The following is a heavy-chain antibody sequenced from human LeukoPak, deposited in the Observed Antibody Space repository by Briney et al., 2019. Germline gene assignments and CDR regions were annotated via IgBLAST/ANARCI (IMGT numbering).Heavy chain of an antibody. CDR1: GGTFSSYT. J-gene: IGHJ5*02. D-gene: IGHD2-2*01. V-gene: IGHV1-69*02. CDR2: IIPILGIA. Sequence: SVKVSCKASGGTFSSYTISWVRQAPGQGLEWMGRIIPILGIANYAQKFQGRVTITADKSTSTAYMELSSLRSEDTAVYYCARVRSSTSLGWFDPWGQGTLVTVSP. CDR3: ARVRSSTSLGWFDP.